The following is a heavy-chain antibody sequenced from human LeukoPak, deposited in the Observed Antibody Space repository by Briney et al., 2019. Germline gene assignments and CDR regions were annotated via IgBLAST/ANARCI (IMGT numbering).Heavy chain of an antibody. V-gene: IGHV3-21*01. CDR2: ISCTSSSI. CDR3: ARDGYYYGSGSLESYYYYYMDV. J-gene: IGHJ6*03. CDR1: GFTFSSYS. D-gene: IGHD3-10*01. Sequence: PGGSLRLSCAASGFTFSSYSMNWVGQAPGKGLEWVSSISCTSSSIYYADSVKGRFTISRDNAKNSLYLQMNSLRAEDTAVYYCARDGYYYGSGSLESYYYYYMDVWGKGTTVTVSS.